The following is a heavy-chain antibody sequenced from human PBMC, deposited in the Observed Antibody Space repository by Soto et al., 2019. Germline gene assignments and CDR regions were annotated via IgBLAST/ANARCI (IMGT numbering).Heavy chain of an antibody. CDR2: ISGSGGST. Sequence: PGGSLRLSCAASGFTFSSYAMSWVRQAPGKGLEWASAISGSGGSTYYADSVKGRFTISRDNSKNTLYLQMNSLRAEDTAVYYCAKDLGSSGYIDYWGQGTLVTVSS. J-gene: IGHJ4*02. D-gene: IGHD3-22*01. CDR1: GFTFSSYA. CDR3: AKDLGSSGYIDY. V-gene: IGHV3-23*01.